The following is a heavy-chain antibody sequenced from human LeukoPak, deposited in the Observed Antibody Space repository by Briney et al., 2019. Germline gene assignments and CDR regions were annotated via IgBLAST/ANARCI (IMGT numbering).Heavy chain of an antibody. CDR1: GFTFSSYW. Sequence: GGSLRLSCAASGFTFSSYWMSWVRQAPGKGLEWVANIKQDGSEKYYVDSVKGRFTISRDNAKSSLYLQMNSLRAEDTAVYYCASSDYGDYSDYWGQGTLVTVSS. J-gene: IGHJ4*02. CDR3: ASSDYGDYSDY. V-gene: IGHV3-7*01. D-gene: IGHD4-17*01. CDR2: IKQDGSEK.